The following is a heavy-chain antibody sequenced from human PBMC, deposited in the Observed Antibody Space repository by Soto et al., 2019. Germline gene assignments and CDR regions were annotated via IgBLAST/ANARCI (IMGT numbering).Heavy chain of an antibody. CDR3: ARDSSIAAAGPVMQFMRGCV. Sequence: EASVKVSCKASGYTFTSYGIRWVRQAPGQGLAWMGWISAYNGNTNYAQKLQGRVTMTTDTSTSTAYMELRSLRSDDTAVYYCARDSSIAAAGPVMQFMRGCVWGQGTTVTVSS. D-gene: IGHD6-13*01. V-gene: IGHV1-18*01. J-gene: IGHJ6*02. CDR1: GYTFTSYG. CDR2: ISAYNGNT.